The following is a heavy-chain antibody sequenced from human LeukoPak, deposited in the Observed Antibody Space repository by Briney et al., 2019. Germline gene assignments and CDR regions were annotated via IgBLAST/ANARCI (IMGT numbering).Heavy chain of an antibody. V-gene: IGHV3-21*01. CDR2: ISSSSSYI. Sequence: GGSLRLSCAASGFTFSSYSMNWVRQAPGKGLEWVSSISSSSSYIYYADSVKGRFTISRDNAKNSLYLQMNCLRAEDTAVYYCARDRVRGVSGVWFDPWGQGTLVTVSS. CDR3: ARDRVRGVSGVWFDP. D-gene: IGHD3-10*01. CDR1: GFTFSSYS. J-gene: IGHJ5*02.